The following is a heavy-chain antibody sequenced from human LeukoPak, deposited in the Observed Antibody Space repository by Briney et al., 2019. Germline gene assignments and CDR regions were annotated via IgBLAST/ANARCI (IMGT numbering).Heavy chain of an antibody. CDR3: ARVEDSGYDYRGRFDP. Sequence: PSETLSLTCTVSGDSISSSNYYWGWIRQPPGKGLEWIGNIYYSGSTNYNPSLKSRVTISVDTSKNQFSLKLSSVTAADTAVYYCARVEDSGYDYRGRFDPWGQGTLVTVSS. CDR2: IYYSGST. J-gene: IGHJ5*02. V-gene: IGHV4-39*07. D-gene: IGHD5-12*01. CDR1: GDSISSSNYY.